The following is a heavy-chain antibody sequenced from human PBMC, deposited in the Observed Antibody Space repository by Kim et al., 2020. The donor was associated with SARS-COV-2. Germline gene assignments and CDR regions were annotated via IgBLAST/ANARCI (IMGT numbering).Heavy chain of an antibody. CDR3: ASVRY. CDR2: ISANGEST. CDR1: GFTFNNQL. Sequence: GGSLRLSCAASGFTFNNQLMTWVRQAPGKGLEWVSGISANGESTSHADPVKGRFTISRDNSKNTLLLQMDSLRADDTAIYYCASVRYWGQGTLVTVSS. J-gene: IGHJ4*02. V-gene: IGHV3-23*01.